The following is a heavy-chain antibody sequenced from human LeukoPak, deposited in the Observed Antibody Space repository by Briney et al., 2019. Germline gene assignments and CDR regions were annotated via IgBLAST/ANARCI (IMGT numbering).Heavy chain of an antibody. D-gene: IGHD6-19*01. V-gene: IGHV4-59*01. CDR1: GGSISSYY. Sequence: PSETLSLTCTVSGGSISSYYWSWIRQPPGKGLEWIGYIYYSGSTNYNPSLKSRVTISVDTSKNQFSLKLSSVTAADTAVYYCARETVAGTPLYYYYYMDVWGKGTTVTISS. J-gene: IGHJ6*03. CDR2: IYYSGST. CDR3: ARETVAGTPLYYYYYMDV.